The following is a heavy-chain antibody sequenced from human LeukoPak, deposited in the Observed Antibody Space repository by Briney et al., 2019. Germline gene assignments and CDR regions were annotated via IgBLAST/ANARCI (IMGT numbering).Heavy chain of an antibody. J-gene: IGHJ6*02. CDR1: GFTFSNYE. D-gene: IGHD1-26*01. CDR2: ISSSGSTI. CDR3: ARALVGATRYHYPYGMDV. Sequence: PGGSLRLSCAASGFTFSNYEMNWVRQTPGKGLEWVADISSSGSTIYYADSVKGRFIISRDNAKNSLFLQMNGLRAEDTAVYHCARALVGATRYHYPYGMDVWGQGTTVTVSS. V-gene: IGHV3-48*03.